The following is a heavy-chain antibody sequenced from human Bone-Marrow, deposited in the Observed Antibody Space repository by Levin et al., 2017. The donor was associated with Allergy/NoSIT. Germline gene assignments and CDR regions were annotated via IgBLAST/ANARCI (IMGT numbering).Heavy chain of an antibody. CDR1: GFSFSDYA. Sequence: GESLKISCAASGFSFSDYAMSWVCHAPGKRLEWVATISGSGGSIVYADSVKGRFTISRDNSKNTLHLQMTNLRVEDTAIYYCAKDGTPTTVTYDYWGQGTLVTVSS. CDR3: AKDGTPTTVTYDY. CDR2: ISGSGGSI. J-gene: IGHJ4*02. D-gene: IGHD4-17*01. V-gene: IGHV3-23*01.